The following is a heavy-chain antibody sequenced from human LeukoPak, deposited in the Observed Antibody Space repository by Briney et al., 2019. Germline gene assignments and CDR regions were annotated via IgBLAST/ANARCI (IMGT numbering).Heavy chain of an antibody. D-gene: IGHD3-22*01. V-gene: IGHV3-7*01. Sequence: GGSLRLSCEASGFTFSDPYMSWIRQAPGKGLEWVANIKQDGSEKYYVDSVKGRFTISRDNAKNSLYLQMNSLRAEDTAVYYCARGIDSSGFLPTYYYYYYMDVWGKGTTVTVSS. CDR3: ARGIDSSGFLPTYYYYYYMDV. CDR1: GFTFSDPY. J-gene: IGHJ6*03. CDR2: IKQDGSEK.